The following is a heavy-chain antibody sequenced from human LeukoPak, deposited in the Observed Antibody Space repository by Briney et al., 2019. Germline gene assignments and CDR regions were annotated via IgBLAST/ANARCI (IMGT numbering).Heavy chain of an antibody. CDR1: GFTFSDYS. V-gene: IGHV3-21*01. J-gene: IGHJ4*02. Sequence: GGSPRLSCAASGFTFSDYSRNWGRQALGGGVEWVSSISSSIPYIYYADSVQGRFNTSRDNATTPLYLQMSSLSAEYTGVYYCAGGDGSELDYGREGPLVTVAS. D-gene: IGHD3-10*01. CDR3: AGGDGSELDY. CDR2: ISSSIPYI.